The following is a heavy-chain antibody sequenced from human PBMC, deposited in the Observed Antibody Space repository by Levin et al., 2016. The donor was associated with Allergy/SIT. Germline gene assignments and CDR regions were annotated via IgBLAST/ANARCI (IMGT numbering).Heavy chain of an antibody. V-gene: IGHV4-59*08. Sequence: LRLSCTVSGGSISSYYWSWIRQPPGKGLEWIGYIYYSGSTNYNPSLKSRVTISVDTSKNQFSLKLSSVTAADTAVYYCARHNADGDYGDYGTFDYWGQGTLVTVSS. CDR1: GGSISSYY. J-gene: IGHJ4*02. CDR2: IYYSGST. CDR3: ARHNADGDYGDYGTFDY. D-gene: IGHD4-17*01.